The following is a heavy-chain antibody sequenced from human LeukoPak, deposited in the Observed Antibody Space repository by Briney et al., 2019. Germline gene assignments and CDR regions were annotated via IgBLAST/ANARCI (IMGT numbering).Heavy chain of an antibody. CDR1: GDSITSNSAA. CDR2: TYYRSKWYV. CDR3: ARGGSGIIVSLFAD. J-gene: IGHJ4*02. D-gene: IGHD5/OR15-5a*01. V-gene: IGHV6-1*01. Sequence: SQTLSLTCAISGDSITSNSAAWSWIRQSPSRGLEWLGRTYYRSKWYVDYAVSVKSRMTINPDTSKNQFSLQLNSVTPEDTAVYYCARGGSGIIVSLFADWGQGILVTVSS.